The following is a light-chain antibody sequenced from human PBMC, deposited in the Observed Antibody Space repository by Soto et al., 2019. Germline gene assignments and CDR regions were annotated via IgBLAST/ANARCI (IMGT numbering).Light chain of an antibody. CDR3: QQYNNWPPIT. CDR2: GAS. CDR1: QSVSSR. Sequence: EIVMTQSPGTLSLSPGERATLSCRASQSVSSRLAWYQQKPGQAPRLLISGASSRATGIPARFSGSGSGTEFTLTISSLQSEDFAVYYCQQYNNWPPITFGQGTRLEIK. V-gene: IGKV3D-15*01. J-gene: IGKJ5*01.